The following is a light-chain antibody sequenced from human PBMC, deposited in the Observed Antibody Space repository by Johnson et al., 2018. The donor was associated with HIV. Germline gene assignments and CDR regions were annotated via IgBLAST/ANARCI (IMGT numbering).Light chain of an antibody. CDR2: ENN. Sequence: QPVLTQPPSVSAAPGQKVTISCSGSNSNIGNNYVSWYQQLPGTAPKLLIYENNKRPSGIPDRFSGSKSGTSATLGITGLQTGDEADYYCGTWGSSLMAARYVFGTGTKVTVL. CDR1: NSNIGNNY. V-gene: IGLV1-51*02. CDR3: GTWGSSLMAARYV. J-gene: IGLJ1*01.